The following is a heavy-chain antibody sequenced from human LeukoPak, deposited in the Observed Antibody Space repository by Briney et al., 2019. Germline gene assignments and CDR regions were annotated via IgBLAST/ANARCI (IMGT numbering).Heavy chain of an antibody. CDR1: GFTFTDNY. D-gene: IGHD4-17*01. CDR2: ISSSGSTI. V-gene: IGHV3-11*01. Sequence: GGSLRLSCAASGFTFTDNYMNWIRQAPGKGLVWVSYISSSGSTIYYADSVKGRFTISRDNAKNSLYLQMNSLRAEDTAVYYCARDRYGDDEFAYWGQGTLVTASS. J-gene: IGHJ4*02. CDR3: ARDRYGDDEFAY.